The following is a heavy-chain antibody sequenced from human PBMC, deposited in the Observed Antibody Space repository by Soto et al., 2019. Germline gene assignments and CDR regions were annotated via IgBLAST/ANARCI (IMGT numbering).Heavy chain of an antibody. Sequence: SVKVSCKASGGSFGKSAINWVRQTPGQGLEWLGGFIPVYRTLNYAQKFQGRVTITADESTGTAYMTLSSLASDDTAVYYCATGVIWIGYFTVDSWGQGTRVTVAS. V-gene: IGHV1-69*13. J-gene: IGHJ4*02. CDR1: GGSFGKSA. CDR3: ATGVIWIGYFTVDS. D-gene: IGHD3-3*01. CDR2: FIPVYRTL.